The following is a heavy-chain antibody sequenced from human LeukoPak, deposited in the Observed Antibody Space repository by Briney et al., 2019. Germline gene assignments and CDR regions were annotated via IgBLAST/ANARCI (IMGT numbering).Heavy chain of an antibody. CDR2: INHSGST. CDR1: GGSFSGYY. J-gene: IGHJ3*02. Sequence: SETLSLTCAVYGGSFSGYYWSWIRQPPGRGLEWIGEINHSGSTNYNPSLKSRVTISVDTSKNQFSLKLSSVTDADTPVYYCARGRDYGGNQSAFDIWGQGTMVTVSS. CDR3: ARGRDYGGNQSAFDI. D-gene: IGHD4-23*01. V-gene: IGHV4-34*01.